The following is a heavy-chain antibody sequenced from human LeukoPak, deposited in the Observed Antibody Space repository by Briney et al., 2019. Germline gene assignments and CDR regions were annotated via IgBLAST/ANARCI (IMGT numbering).Heavy chain of an antibody. CDR2: IKSKTDGGAT. D-gene: IGHD4-17*01. Sequence: GGSLRLSCAASGFTFSNAWMSWVRQAPGKGLEWVGRIKSKTDGGATDYAAPVKGRFTISRDDSKNTLYLQMNSLKTEDTAVYYCTTGGEVTTVTTSFDYWGQGTLVTVSS. CDR3: TTGGEVTTVTTSFDY. J-gene: IGHJ4*02. V-gene: IGHV3-15*01. CDR1: GFTFSNAW.